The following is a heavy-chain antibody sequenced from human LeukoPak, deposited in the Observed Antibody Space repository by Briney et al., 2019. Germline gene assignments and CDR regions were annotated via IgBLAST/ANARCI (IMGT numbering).Heavy chain of an antibody. J-gene: IGHJ5*02. CDR1: GYTFITYY. CDR2: INPSGGST. Sequence: ASVKVSCKESGYTFITYYMHWVRQAPGQGLEWMGIINPSGGSTSYAQKFQGRVTMTRDTSTSTVYMELSSLRSEDTAVYYCAGDGGAFSSASGWFGPWGQGTLVTVSS. CDR3: AGDGGAFSSASGWFGP. D-gene: IGHD6-6*01. V-gene: IGHV1-46*01.